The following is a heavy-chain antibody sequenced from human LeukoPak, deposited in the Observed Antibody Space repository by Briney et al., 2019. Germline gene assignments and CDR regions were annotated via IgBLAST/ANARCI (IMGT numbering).Heavy chain of an antibody. Sequence: GGSLRLSCAASVFTFSSYEMNWVRQAPGKGLEWVSYISSSGSTIYYADSVRGRFTISRDNSKNTLYLQMDSLRAEDTAIYYCTRKTPGRTPFDYWGQGILVTVSS. CDR3: TRKTPGRTPFDY. V-gene: IGHV3-48*03. CDR2: ISSSGSTI. D-gene: IGHD2-15*01. J-gene: IGHJ4*02. CDR1: VFTFSSYE.